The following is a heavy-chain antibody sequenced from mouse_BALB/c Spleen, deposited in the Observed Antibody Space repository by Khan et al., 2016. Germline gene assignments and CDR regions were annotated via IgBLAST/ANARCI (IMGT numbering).Heavy chain of an antibody. V-gene: IGHV2-9-2*01. J-gene: IGHJ1*01. CDR2: IWTGGVT. CDR3: VRDGVLRYPGYFDV. CDR1: GFSLTSYD. D-gene: IGHD1-1*01. Sequence: VQLQESGPGLVAPSQSLSITCTVSGFSLTSYDISWIRQPPGKGLEWLGVIWTGGVTNYNSAFMSGLSISKDNSKSQVFLKMNSLQTDDTAIYYCVRDGVLRYPGYFDVWGAGTTVTVSS.